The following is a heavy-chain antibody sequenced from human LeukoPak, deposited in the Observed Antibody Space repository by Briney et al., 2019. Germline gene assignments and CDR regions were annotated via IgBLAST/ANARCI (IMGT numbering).Heavy chain of an antibody. D-gene: IGHD3-16*02. CDR2: ISPGSGST. V-gene: IGHV1-46*01. Sequence: ASVKVSCKASGYTFTTYYLHWVRQAPGQGLEWMGIISPGSGSTSYAQNFQGRVTMTGDTSTSTVYMELRSLRSDDAAMYYCARDLQTYDNIWGNYRLDYWGQGTLVTVSS. CDR3: ARDLQTYDNIWGNYRLDY. CDR1: GYTFTTYY. J-gene: IGHJ4*02.